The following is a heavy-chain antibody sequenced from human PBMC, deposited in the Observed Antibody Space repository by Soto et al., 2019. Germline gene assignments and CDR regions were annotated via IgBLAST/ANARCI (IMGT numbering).Heavy chain of an antibody. D-gene: IGHD3-22*01. Sequence: DVQLVESGGALVKPGGSLRLSCEVSGITISNAWMNWIRQVPGKGLEWVGRVKSYSDGGAIEYTAPVKGRFTISKDDSRNTLYLQMDSLRTDDTALYYCTTTLSSGFDYWGQGTLVTVSS. J-gene: IGHJ4*02. CDR3: TTTLSSGFDY. CDR1: GITISNAW. CDR2: VKSYSDGGAI. V-gene: IGHV3-15*02.